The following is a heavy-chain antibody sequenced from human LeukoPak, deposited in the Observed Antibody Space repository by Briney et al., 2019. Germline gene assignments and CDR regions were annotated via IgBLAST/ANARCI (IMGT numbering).Heavy chain of an antibody. V-gene: IGHV4-31*03. CDR1: GGSISSGGYY. D-gene: IGHD1-26*01. CDR2: IYYSGST. CDR3: ARPPIRSGSFRFHDAFDI. J-gene: IGHJ3*02. Sequence: SETLSLTCTVSGGSISSGGYYWSWIRQHPGKGLEWIGYIYYSGSTYYNPSLKSRVTISVDTSKNQFSLKLSSVTAADTAVYYCARPPIRSGSFRFHDAFDIWGQGTMVTVSS.